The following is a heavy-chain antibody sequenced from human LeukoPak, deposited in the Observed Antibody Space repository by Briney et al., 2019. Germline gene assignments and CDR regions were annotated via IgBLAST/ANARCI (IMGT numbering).Heavy chain of an antibody. V-gene: IGHV1-69*05. CDR3: ASFGSGSYYNCYYYMDV. CDR1: GGTFSSYA. CDR2: IIPIFGTA. Sequence: SVKVSCKASGGTFSSYAISWVRQAPGQGLEWMGRIIPIFGTANYAQKFQGRVTITTDESTSTAYMELSSLRSEDTAVYYCASFGSGSYYNCYYYMDVWGKGTTVTVSS. J-gene: IGHJ6*03. D-gene: IGHD3-10*01.